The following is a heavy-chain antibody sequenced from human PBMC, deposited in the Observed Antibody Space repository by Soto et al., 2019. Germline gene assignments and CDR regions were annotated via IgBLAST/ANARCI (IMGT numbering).Heavy chain of an antibody. CDR2: IIPIFGTA. V-gene: IGHV1-69*13. CDR1: GYTLTELS. D-gene: IGHD6-19*01. Sequence: GASVKVSCKVSGYTLTELSMHWVRQAPGQGLEWMGGIIPIFGTANYAQKFQGRVTITADESTSTAYMELSSLRSEDTAVYYCARVGIAVAGTWPDGAFDIWGQGTMVTVSS. CDR3: ARVGIAVAGTWPDGAFDI. J-gene: IGHJ3*02.